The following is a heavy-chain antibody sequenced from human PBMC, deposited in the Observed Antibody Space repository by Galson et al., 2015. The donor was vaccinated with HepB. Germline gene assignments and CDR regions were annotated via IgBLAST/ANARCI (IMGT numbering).Heavy chain of an antibody. V-gene: IGHV3-9*01. CDR2: ISRNSAQI. J-gene: IGHJ6*02. CDR3: AKDSYSNRNYGMDD. CDR1: GFTFDDYA. D-gene: IGHD4-11*01. Sequence: SLRLSCAASGFTFDDYAMHWVRQAPGKGLEWVSGISRNSAQIWYADSVKGRFTISRDNAKNSVYLQMNSLRVEDSALYYCAKDSYSNRNYGMDDWGQGTTVTVSS.